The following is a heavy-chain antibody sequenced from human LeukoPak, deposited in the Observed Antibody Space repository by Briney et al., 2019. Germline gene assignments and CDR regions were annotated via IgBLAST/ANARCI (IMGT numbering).Heavy chain of an antibody. CDR2: ISGSGGGT. CDR3: AKDTPDGYYDSDAFDI. V-gene: IGHV3-23*01. Sequence: PGGTLRLSCAASAFTFSSYDMSWVRQAPGKGLEWVSTISGSGGGTYYADSVKGRFTISRDNSKNTLYLQMNSLRAEDTAVYYCAKDTPDGYYDSDAFDIWGQGTMVTVSS. J-gene: IGHJ3*02. CDR1: AFTFSSYD. D-gene: IGHD3-22*01.